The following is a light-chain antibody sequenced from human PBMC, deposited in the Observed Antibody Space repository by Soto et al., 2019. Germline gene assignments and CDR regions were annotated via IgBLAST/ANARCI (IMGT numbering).Light chain of an antibody. Sequence: DIQMTQSPSSLSASVGDRVTITCRASQGISNYLAWYQQKPGKVPKLLIYAASTLQSGVPSRFSGSGSATDFTLTISSLQPEDVATYYCQKYNSAPEYTFGQGTKLEIK. CDR1: QGISNY. CDR2: AAS. CDR3: QKYNSAPEYT. V-gene: IGKV1-27*01. J-gene: IGKJ2*01.